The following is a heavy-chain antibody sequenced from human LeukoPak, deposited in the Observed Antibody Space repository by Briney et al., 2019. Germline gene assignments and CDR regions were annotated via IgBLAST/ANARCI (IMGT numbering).Heavy chain of an antibody. Sequence: GASVKVSCKASGYTDTGYYVHWLRQAPGHGLEWMGWINPNSAGTRYAQKFQDRVTMTGDTSISTAYMELSSLRSDDTAVYFCASLTYFYDSRYFPVDCWGQGTLVTVSS. CDR1: GYTDTGYY. J-gene: IGHJ4*02. CDR3: ASLTYFYDSRYFPVDC. V-gene: IGHV1-2*02. CDR2: INPNSAGT. D-gene: IGHD3-22*01.